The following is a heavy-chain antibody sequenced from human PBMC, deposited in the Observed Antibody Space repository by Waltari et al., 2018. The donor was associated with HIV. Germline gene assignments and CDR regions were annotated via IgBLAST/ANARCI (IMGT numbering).Heavy chain of an antibody. CDR1: GFTFGNAW. D-gene: IGHD3-10*01. V-gene: IGHV3-15*01. CDR2: IKSKSDGGTT. Sequence: EVHLVESGGDLLKPGGCLRLSCAASGFTFGNAWMPWVRLAPGKGLGGVGRIKSKSDGGTTDYNAAVKGRFTISRDDSKTTLFLQMNSLKTEDTAVYYCTTEEGYGSGSYLDYWGQGTPLTVSS. J-gene: IGHJ4*02. CDR3: TTEEGYGSGSYLDY.